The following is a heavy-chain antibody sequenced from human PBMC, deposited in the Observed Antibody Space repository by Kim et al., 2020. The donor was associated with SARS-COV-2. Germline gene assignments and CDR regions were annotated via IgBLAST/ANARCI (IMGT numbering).Heavy chain of an antibody. CDR3: TRVGQLWAGRYFDL. CDR1: GFTFGDYA. Sequence: GGSLRLSCTASGFTFGDYAMSWFRQAPGKGLEWVGFIRSKAYGGTTEYAASVKGRFTISRDDSKSIAYLKMNSLKTEDTAVYYCTRVGQLWAGRYFDLWGRGTLVTVSS. V-gene: IGHV3-49*03. J-gene: IGHJ2*01. CDR2: IRSKAYGGTT. D-gene: IGHD5-18*01.